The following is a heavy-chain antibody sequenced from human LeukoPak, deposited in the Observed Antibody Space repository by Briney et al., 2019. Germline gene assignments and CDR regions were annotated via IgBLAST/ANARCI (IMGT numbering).Heavy chain of an antibody. V-gene: IGHV1-18*01. CDR2: IITYNGKT. D-gene: IGHD3-10*01. CDR3: AKPRGSDSVWDY. Sequence: ASVKVSCKASGYTFTSHGIGWVRQAPGQGLEWMGWIITYNGKTDYAQDFQGRVTMTIDTSTSTAYMELWSLRSDDTAVYYCAKPRGSDSVWDYWGQGTLVTVSS. J-gene: IGHJ4*02. CDR1: GYTFTSHG.